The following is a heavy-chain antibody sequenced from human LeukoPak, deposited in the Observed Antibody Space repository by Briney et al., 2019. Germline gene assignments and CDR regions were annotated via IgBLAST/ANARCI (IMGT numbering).Heavy chain of an antibody. CDR2: INPNSGGT. J-gene: IGHJ4*02. D-gene: IGHD6-19*01. V-gene: IGHV1-2*02. Sequence: ASVKVSCKASGYTFTGYYMHWVRQAPGQGLEWMGWINPNSGGTNYAQKFQGRVTMTRATSISTAYMELRRLRSDDTAVYYCATDQTPSTMAVPGTVFDYWGQGTLVPVSS. CDR3: ATDQTPSTMAVPGTVFDY. CDR1: GYTFTGYY.